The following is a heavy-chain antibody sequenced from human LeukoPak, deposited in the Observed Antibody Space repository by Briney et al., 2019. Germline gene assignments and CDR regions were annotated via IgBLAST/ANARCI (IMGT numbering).Heavy chain of an antibody. J-gene: IGHJ1*01. CDR1: GFTFNNYA. CDR2: INPDGRNT. CDR3: TSWGDTTAEYFQR. D-gene: IGHD2-21*02. Sequence: PGGSLRLSCLASGFTFNNYAMSWVRQAPGKGLEWVAHINPDGRNTYYVDSVKGRFTISRDNAQNSMYLQMNSLRVEDTAVYYCTSWGDTTAEYFQRWGQGTLVTVSS. V-gene: IGHV3-7*01.